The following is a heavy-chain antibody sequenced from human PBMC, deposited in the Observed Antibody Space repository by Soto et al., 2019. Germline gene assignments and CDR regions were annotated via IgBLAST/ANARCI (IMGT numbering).Heavy chain of an antibody. J-gene: IGHJ6*02. V-gene: IGHV1-18*04. D-gene: IGHD4-4*01. CDR3: ARDPLTTVTHIRYYYYRMDV. CDR2: ISAYNGNT. CDR1: GYTFTSYG. Sequence: ASVKVSCKASGYTFTSYGISWVRQAPGQGLEWMGWISAYNGNTNYAQKLQGRVTMTTDTSTSTAYMELRSLRSDDTAVYYCARDPLTTVTHIRYYYYRMDVWGQGITVTVSS.